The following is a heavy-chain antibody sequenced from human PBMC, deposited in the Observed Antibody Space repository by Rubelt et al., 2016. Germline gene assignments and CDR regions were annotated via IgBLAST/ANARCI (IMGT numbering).Heavy chain of an antibody. V-gene: IGHV4-38-2*02. CDR1: GSSISSDYY. Sequence: QVQLQESGPGLVKPSETLSLTCSVSGSSISSDYYWGWIRQPPGKGLEWIGSLYHGGSTYYNPSLKSRVTISVDTSKNEFSLQLTSVTAADTAVYYCGRERATVTTLFDYWGQGTLVTVSS. CDR2: LYHGGST. D-gene: IGHD4-17*01. CDR3: GRERATVTTLFDY. J-gene: IGHJ4*02.